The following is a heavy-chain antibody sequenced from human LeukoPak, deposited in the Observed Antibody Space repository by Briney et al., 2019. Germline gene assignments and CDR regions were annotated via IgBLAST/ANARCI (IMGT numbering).Heavy chain of an antibody. D-gene: IGHD2-15*01. J-gene: IGHJ5*02. CDR2: INPNSGGT. V-gene: IGHV1-2*02. CDR3: ARVEGAAPPNCWSDP. CDR1: GYTFTGYY. Sequence: ASVKVACKASGYTFTGYYMHWVRQAPGQGLEWMGWINPNSGGTNYVQKFQGRVTLTRDTSISTAYMELSRLRSDDTAVYYCARVEGAAPPNCWSDPWGQGTLVTVSS.